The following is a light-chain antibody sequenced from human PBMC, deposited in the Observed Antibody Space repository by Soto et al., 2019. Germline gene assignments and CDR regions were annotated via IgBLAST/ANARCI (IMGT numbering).Light chain of an antibody. J-gene: IGLJ1*01. CDR2: GNS. CDR3: QSYDSSLTLYV. Sequence: QSALTQPPSVSGAPGQRVTISCTGSSSNIGAGYDVHWYQQLPGTAPKLLIYGNSNRPSGVPDRFSGSKSGTSASLAITGLQAEDEADYYCQSYDSSLTLYVFGTGTKVPS. CDR1: SSNIGAGYD. V-gene: IGLV1-40*01.